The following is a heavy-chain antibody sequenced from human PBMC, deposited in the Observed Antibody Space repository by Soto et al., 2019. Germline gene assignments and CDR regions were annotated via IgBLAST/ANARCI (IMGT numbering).Heavy chain of an antibody. CDR3: ARGLDLAYCGGDCYSSWFDP. J-gene: IGHJ5*02. CDR2: IYYSGST. V-gene: IGHV4-31*03. Sequence: QVQLRESGPGLVKPSQALFLTCTVSGGSISSGGYYWSWIRQHPGKGLEWIGYIYYSGSTYYNPSLKSRVTISVDTSKNQFSLKLSSVTAADTAVYYCARGLDLAYCGGDCYSSWFDPWGQGTLVTVSS. D-gene: IGHD2-21*02. CDR1: GGSISSGGYY.